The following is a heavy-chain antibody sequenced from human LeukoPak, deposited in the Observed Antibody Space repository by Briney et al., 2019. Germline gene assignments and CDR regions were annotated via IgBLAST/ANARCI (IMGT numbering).Heavy chain of an antibody. V-gene: IGHV3-48*03. CDR1: GFTFSSYE. CDR2: ISSSGTTI. J-gene: IGHJ6*03. D-gene: IGHD4/OR15-4a*01. CDR3: ARDPPSSYGGYDYMDV. Sequence: GGSLRLSCAASGFTFSSYEMNWVRHAPGKGLEWVSYISSSGTTIYYGDSVKGRFTISRDNAKNSLYLHMNSLRAEDTAVYYCARDPPSSYGGYDYMDVWGKGTTATVSS.